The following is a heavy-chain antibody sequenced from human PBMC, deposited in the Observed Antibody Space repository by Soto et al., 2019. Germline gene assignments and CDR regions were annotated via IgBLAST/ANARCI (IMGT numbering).Heavy chain of an antibody. CDR1: GGSISSYY. Sequence: SETLSLTCTVSGGSISSYYWSWIRQPPGKGLEWIGYIYYSGSTNYNPSLKSRVTISVDTSKNQFSLKLSSVTAADTAVYYCARDRTQTYYDFWSGYYRDHYYYGMDVWGQGTTVTVSS. D-gene: IGHD3-3*01. CDR3: ARDRTQTYYDFWSGYYRDHYYYGMDV. V-gene: IGHV4-59*01. J-gene: IGHJ6*02. CDR2: IYYSGST.